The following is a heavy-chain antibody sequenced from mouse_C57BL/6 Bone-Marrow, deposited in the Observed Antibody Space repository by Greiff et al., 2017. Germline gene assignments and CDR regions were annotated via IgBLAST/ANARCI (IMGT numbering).Heavy chain of an antibody. Sequence: VQRVESGAELARPGASVKLSCKASGYTFTSYGISWVKQRTGQGLEWIGEIYPRSGNTYYNEKFKGKATLTADKSSSTAYMELRSLTSEDSAVYFCARDYYGRGGSYFDVWGTGTTVTVSS. CDR2: IYPRSGNT. CDR1: GYTFTSYG. J-gene: IGHJ1*03. V-gene: IGHV1-81*01. CDR3: ARDYYGRGGSYFDV. D-gene: IGHD1-1*01.